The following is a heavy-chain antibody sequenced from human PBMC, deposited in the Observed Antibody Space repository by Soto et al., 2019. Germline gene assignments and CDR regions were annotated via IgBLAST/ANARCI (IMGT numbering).Heavy chain of an antibody. V-gene: IGHV3-33*01. CDR1: GFTFSSYG. CDR3: ARGLGGLLWFGEFTYYGMDV. J-gene: IGHJ6*02. D-gene: IGHD3-10*01. Sequence: GGSLRLSCAASGFTFSSYGMHWVRQAPGKGLEWVAVIWYDGSNKYYADSVKGRFTISRGNSKNTLYLQMNSLRAEDTAVYYCARGLGGLLWFGEFTYYGMDVWGQGTTVTVSS. CDR2: IWYDGSNK.